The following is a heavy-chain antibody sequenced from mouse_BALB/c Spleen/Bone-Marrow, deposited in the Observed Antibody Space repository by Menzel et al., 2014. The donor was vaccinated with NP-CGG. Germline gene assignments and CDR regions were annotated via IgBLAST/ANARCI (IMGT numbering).Heavy chain of an antibody. D-gene: IGHD1-1*01. Sequence: QVQLQQSGAELAKPGASVKVSCEASGYTFTSYWMHWVKQRPGQGLEWIGYINPSTGYTEYNQKFKDKATLTADKSSSTAYMQLSSLTSEDSAVYYCARPPYYYGSSYDAMDYWGQGTSVTVSS. CDR1: GYTFTSYW. V-gene: IGHV1-7*01. CDR2: INPSTGYT. CDR3: ARPPYYYGSSYDAMDY. J-gene: IGHJ4*01.